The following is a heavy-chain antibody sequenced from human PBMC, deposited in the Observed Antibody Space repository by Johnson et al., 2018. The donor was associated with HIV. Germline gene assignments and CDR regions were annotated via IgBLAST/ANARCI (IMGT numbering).Heavy chain of an antibody. CDR3: TKVWGFYYGQYHDAFDI. Sequence: VQLVESGGGVVRPGGSLRLSCAASGFTFDDYGMSWVRQAPGKGLEWVSGINWNGGSTGYADSVKGRFTISRDNSKNTLYLQMNSLRPEDTAVYYCTKVWGFYYGQYHDAFDIWGQGTMVTVSS. V-gene: IGHV3-20*04. D-gene: IGHD3-10*01. CDR2: INWNGGST. CDR1: GFTFDDYG. J-gene: IGHJ3*02.